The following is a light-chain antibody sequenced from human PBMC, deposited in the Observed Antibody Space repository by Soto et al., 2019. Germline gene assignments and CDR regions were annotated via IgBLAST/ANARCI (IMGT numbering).Light chain of an antibody. CDR2: GAS. Sequence: EIVMTQSPATLSVSPGERATLSCRASQSVSINLAWYQQKPGQAPRLLIYGASTRATGIPARFSGSGSGTEFTLTISSLQSEDFAVYYCHQYNNWPLTFGGGTKVEIK. CDR3: HQYNNWPLT. V-gene: IGKV3-15*01. CDR1: QSVSIN. J-gene: IGKJ4*01.